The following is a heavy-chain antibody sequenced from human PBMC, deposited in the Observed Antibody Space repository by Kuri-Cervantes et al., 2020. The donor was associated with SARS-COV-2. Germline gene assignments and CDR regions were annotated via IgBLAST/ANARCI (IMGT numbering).Heavy chain of an antibody. CDR2: INSDGSST. V-gene: IGHV3-74*01. J-gene: IGHJ1*01. Sequence: GESLKISCAASGFTFSSYWMHWVRQAPGKGLVWVSRINSDGSSTSYADSVKGRFTISRDNSKNTLYLQMNSMRAEDTAVYYCARDFPAYCTNGVCYSEYFQHWGQGTLVTSPQ. CDR1: GFTFSSYW. D-gene: IGHD2-8*01. CDR3: ARDFPAYCTNGVCYSEYFQH.